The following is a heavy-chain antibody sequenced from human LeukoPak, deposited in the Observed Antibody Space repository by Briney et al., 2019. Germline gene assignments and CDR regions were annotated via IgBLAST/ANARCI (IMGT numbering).Heavy chain of an antibody. Sequence: GGSLRLSCAASGFTFSGYAMSWVRQAPGKGLEWVSAISGSGDGTYYADSVKGRFTISRDNSKNTLFLQMNSLRAEDTAVYYCAKAGVRTLVRGVIVDYWGQGTLVPVSS. V-gene: IGHV3-23*01. CDR1: GFTFSGYA. CDR2: ISGSGDGT. D-gene: IGHD3-10*01. CDR3: AKAGVRTLVRGVIVDY. J-gene: IGHJ4*02.